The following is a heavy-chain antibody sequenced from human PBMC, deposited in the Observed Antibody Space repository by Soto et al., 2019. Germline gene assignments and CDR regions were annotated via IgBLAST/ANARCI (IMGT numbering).Heavy chain of an antibody. J-gene: IGHJ6*02. D-gene: IGHD3-3*01. Sequence: QVQLVESGGGVVQPGRSLRLSCAASGFTFSSYGMHWVRQAPGKGLEWVAVIWYDGSNKYYADSVKGRFTISRDNSKNKRYLHMNRLRAEDTAVYYCARDVKTIFGVVTPFAYGMDVWGQGTTVTVSS. V-gene: IGHV3-33*01. CDR3: ARDVKTIFGVVTPFAYGMDV. CDR2: IWYDGSNK. CDR1: GFTFSSYG.